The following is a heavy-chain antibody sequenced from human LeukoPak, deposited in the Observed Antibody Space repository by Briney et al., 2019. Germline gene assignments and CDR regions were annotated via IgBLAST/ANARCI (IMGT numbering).Heavy chain of an antibody. CDR3: ARDSSSWYGLAYYFDY. V-gene: IGHV3-21*01. CDR2: ISSSSSYI. Sequence: GGSLRLSCAASGVTFSSYSMNWVRQAPGKGLEWVSSISSSSSYIYYADSVKGRFTISRDNAKNSLYLQMNSLRAEDTAVYYCARDSSSWYGLAYYFDYWGQGTLVTVSS. D-gene: IGHD6-13*01. J-gene: IGHJ4*02. CDR1: GVTFSSYS.